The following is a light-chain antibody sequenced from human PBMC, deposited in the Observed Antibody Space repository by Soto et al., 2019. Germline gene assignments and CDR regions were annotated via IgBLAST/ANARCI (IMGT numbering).Light chain of an antibody. V-gene: IGKV3-15*01. CDR2: GAC. CDR1: QSVSSN. J-gene: IGKJ5*01. CDR3: QQYKNWPPIT. Sequence: DIVMTQSPATLSVSLGERATLSCRASQSVSSNLAWYQQRPGQAPRLLIYGACTSATGVPGRFSGSGSGTEFTLTIRSLQSEDFAVYYCQQYKNWPPITFGQGTRLEI.